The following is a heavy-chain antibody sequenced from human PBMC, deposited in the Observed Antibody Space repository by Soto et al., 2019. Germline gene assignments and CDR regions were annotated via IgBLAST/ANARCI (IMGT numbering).Heavy chain of an antibody. CDR2: ISGSGGST. V-gene: IGHV3-23*01. J-gene: IGHJ4*02. CDR1: GFTFSSYA. D-gene: IGHD3-3*01. CDR3: AKDQYYDFWSGYYTGPSTNGY. Sequence: GGSLRLSCAASGFTFSSYAMSWVRQSPGKGLEWVSAISGSGGSTYYADSVKGRFTISRDNSKNTLYLQMNSLRAEDTAVYYCAKDQYYDFWSGYYTGPSTNGYWGQGTLVTVSS.